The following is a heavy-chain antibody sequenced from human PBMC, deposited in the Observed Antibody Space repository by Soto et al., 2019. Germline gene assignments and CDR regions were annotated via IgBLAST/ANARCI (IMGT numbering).Heavy chain of an antibody. CDR2: IYWDDDK. Sequence: QITLKDSGPTLVQPTQPLPLTCTFSVFSLCTSGVSVGWIRQPPGKALEWLALIYWDDDKRYSPSLKTRLTNTKDTSKNQVVLTMTNMDPVDTATYYCAHSALQTGEFDYWGQGTLVTVSS. J-gene: IGHJ4*02. D-gene: IGHD1-26*01. CDR1: VFSLCTSGVS. CDR3: AHSALQTGEFDY. V-gene: IGHV2-5*02.